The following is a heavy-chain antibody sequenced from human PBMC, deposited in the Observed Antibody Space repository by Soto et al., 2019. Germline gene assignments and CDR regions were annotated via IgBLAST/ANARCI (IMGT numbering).Heavy chain of an antibody. CDR1: GGSISSGDYS. V-gene: IGHV4-30-4*08. CDR2: IYYSGST. CDR3: ARTGGHSDY. D-gene: IGHD3-10*01. J-gene: IGHJ4*02. Sequence: PSETLSLTCTVSGGSISSGDYSWSWIRQHPGKGLEWIGYIYYSGSTYYNPSLKSRVTISVDTSKNQFSLKLRSVTAADTAVYYCARTGGHSDYWGQGTLVTVSS.